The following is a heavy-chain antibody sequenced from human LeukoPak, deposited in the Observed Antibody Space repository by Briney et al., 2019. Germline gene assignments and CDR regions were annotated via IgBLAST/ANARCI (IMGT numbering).Heavy chain of an antibody. J-gene: IGHJ5*02. Sequence: GGSLRLSCVASGFTFSDHYMSWIRQAPGKGLEWLSYISNDGSTIYYAGSVRGRFTISRDNAKNSLHLQMNSLRADDTAVYYCARDRRPSTWLGVGPWGQGTLVTVSS. CDR2: ISNDGSTI. CDR1: GFTFSDHY. V-gene: IGHV3-11*04. D-gene: IGHD6-13*01. CDR3: ARDRRPSTWLGVGP.